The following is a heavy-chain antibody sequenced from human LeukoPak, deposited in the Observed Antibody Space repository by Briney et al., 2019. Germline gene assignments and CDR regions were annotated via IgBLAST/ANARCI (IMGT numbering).Heavy chain of an antibody. CDR1: GGSFSGYY. CDR3: ARHSSGSTTADY. J-gene: IGHJ4*02. CDR2: INHSGST. D-gene: IGHD2-15*01. V-gene: IGHV4-34*01. Sequence: SETLSLTCAVYGGSFSGYYWSWIRQPPGKGLEWIGEINHSGSTNYNPSLKSRVTISVDTSKNQFSLKLSSVTAADTAVYYCARHSSGSTTADYWGQGTLVTVSS.